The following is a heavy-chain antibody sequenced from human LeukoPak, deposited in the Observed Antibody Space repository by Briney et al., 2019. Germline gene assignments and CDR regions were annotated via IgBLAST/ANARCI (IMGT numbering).Heavy chain of an antibody. V-gene: IGHV3-30*02. CDR1: GFTFSSYS. Sequence: PGGSLRLSCAASGFTFSSYSMNWVRQAPGKGLEWVAFIRYDGSNKYYADSVKGRFTISRDNSKNTLYLQMNSLRAEDTAVYYCAKDRLIYSSSSEYFDYWGQGTLVTVSS. D-gene: IGHD6-6*01. CDR3: AKDRLIYSSSSEYFDY. CDR2: IRYDGSNK. J-gene: IGHJ4*02.